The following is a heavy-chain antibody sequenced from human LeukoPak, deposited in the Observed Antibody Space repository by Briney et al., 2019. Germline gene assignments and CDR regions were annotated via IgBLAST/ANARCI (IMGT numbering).Heavy chain of an antibody. CDR3: YYGSGSYYEGGY. CDR2: IQREGSEE. J-gene: IGHJ4*02. D-gene: IGHD3-10*01. V-gene: IGHV3-7*01. Sequence: GSLRLSCAASGFTFSSYWMSWVRQAPGRGLEWVASIQREGSEEHYVDSVKGRFTISRDNAKSSLYLQMNSLRADDTAVYYCYYGSGSYYEGGYWGQGTLVTVSS. CDR1: GFTFSSYW.